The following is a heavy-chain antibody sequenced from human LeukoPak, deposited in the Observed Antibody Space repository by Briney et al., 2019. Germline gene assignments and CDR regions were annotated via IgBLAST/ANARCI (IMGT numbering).Heavy chain of an antibody. D-gene: IGHD4/OR15-4a*01. CDR3: AREVRLRYYFDY. V-gene: IGHV4-34*01. CDR1: GGSFSGYY. CDR2: INHSGST. Sequence: SETLSLTCAVYGGSFSGYYWSWIRQPPGKGLEWIGEINHSGSTNYNPSLKSRATISVDTSKNQFSLKLSSVTAADTAVYYCAREVRLRYYFDYWGQGTLVTVSS. J-gene: IGHJ4*02.